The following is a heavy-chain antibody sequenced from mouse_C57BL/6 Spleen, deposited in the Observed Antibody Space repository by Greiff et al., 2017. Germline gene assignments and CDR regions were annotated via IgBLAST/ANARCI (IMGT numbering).Heavy chain of an antibody. Sequence: QVQLQQSGPELVKPGASVKISCKASGYAFSSSWMNWVKQRPGKGLEWIGRIYPGDGDTNYNGKFKGKATLKADKSSSTAYMQLSSLTSEDSAVYFWARVNWDLYYFDYWGQGTTLTVSS. D-gene: IGHD4-1*01. CDR2: IYPGDGDT. CDR3: ARVNWDLYYFDY. J-gene: IGHJ2*01. V-gene: IGHV1-82*01. CDR1: GYAFSSSW.